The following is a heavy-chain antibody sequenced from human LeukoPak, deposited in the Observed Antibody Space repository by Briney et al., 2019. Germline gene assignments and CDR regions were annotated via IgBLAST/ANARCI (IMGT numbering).Heavy chain of an antibody. CDR3: VRDGGVSGYDLLDY. CDR1: GFTFSNYL. CDR2: INQDGSEE. Sequence: GGSLRLSCAASGFTFSNYLMTWVRQAPGKGLEWVAHINQDGSEEHYMDSAKARFTISRDNAKNSLSLQMNSLRAEDTAVYYCVRDGGVSGYDLLDYWGQGTLVTVSS. D-gene: IGHD5-12*01. V-gene: IGHV3-7*01. J-gene: IGHJ4*02.